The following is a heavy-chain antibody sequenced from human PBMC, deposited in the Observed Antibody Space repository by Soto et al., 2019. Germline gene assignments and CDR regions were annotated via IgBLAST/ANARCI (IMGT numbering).Heavy chain of an antibody. CDR3: ARLVYDTRLNYMYFDF. CDR2: IFHDGTA. Sequence: SETLSLTCSVSGVAMTYGGYSWWTWVRQSPQRGLEYIGEIFHDGTANYYPSFERRVAMSVDTSRNQFSLKLTSVTAADTAVYFCARLVYDTRLNYMYFDFWGPGTLVTVSS. CDR1: GVAMTYGGYSW. J-gene: IGHJ4*02. D-gene: IGHD3-10*01. V-gene: IGHV4-30-2*06.